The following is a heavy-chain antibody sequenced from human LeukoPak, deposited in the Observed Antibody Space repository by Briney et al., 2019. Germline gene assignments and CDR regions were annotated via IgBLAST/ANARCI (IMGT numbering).Heavy chain of an antibody. V-gene: IGHV4-59*01. CDR2: IYYSGST. D-gene: IGHD1-26*01. CDR1: GGSISSYY. CDR3: ARSPPSGGAAFDI. J-gene: IGHJ3*02. Sequence: KTSETLSLTCTVSGGSISSYYWSWIRQPPGKGLEWIGYIYYSGSTNYNPSLKSRVTISVDTSKNQFSLKLSSVTAADTAVYYCARSPPSGGAAFDIWGQGTMVTVSS.